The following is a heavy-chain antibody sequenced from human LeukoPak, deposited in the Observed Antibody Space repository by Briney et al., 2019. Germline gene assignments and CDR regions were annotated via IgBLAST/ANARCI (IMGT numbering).Heavy chain of an antibody. CDR3: ARGLRYFDWLLYNWFDP. D-gene: IGHD3-9*01. V-gene: IGHV4-34*01. Sequence: SETLSLTCAVYGGSFSGYYWSWIRQPPGKGLEWIGEINHSGSTNYNPSLKSRVTISVDTSKNQFSLKLSSVTAADTAVYYCARGLRYFDWLLYNWFDPWGQGTLVTVSS. J-gene: IGHJ5*02. CDR1: GGSFSGYY. CDR2: INHSGST.